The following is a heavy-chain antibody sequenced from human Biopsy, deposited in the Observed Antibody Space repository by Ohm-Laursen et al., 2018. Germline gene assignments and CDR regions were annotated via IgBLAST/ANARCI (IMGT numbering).Heavy chain of an antibody. CDR1: GFTLSSYS. CDR3: ARSRGSSGIATIYYYGMDV. CDR2: ISSSSDNI. J-gene: IGHJ6*02. V-gene: IGHV3-21*01. Sequence: SLRLSCAATGFTLSSYSMNWVRQTPGKGLEWVSTISSSSDNIYYVDSVKGRFTISRDNAKNSLYLQMNSLRAEDTAVYYCARSRGSSGIATIYYYGMDVWGQGPTVTVSS. D-gene: IGHD3-10*01.